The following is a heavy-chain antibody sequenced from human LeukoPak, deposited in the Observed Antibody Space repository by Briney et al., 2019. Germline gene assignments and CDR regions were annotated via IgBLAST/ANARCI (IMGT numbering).Heavy chain of an antibody. Sequence: PGGALRLSCAPPAFTFSSYSMNWGRAAPGRGLEWGSFISSGSDYIYYADAVKGRFTISRDNAMNSMYLQMTSLRAEDTAVYYCAKVLWFGVSAPQAFDFWGQGTRVTVAS. CDR1: AFTFSSYS. CDR3: AKVLWFGVSAPQAFDF. J-gene: IGHJ3*01. D-gene: IGHD3-10*01. V-gene: IGHV3-21*01. CDR2: ISSGSDYI.